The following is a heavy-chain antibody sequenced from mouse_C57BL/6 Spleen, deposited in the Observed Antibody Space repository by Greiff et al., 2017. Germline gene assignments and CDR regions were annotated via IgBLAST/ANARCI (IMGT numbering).Heavy chain of an antibody. Sequence: VHLVESGAELVKPGASVKLSCKASGYTFTSYWMHWLKQRPGQGLEWIGMIHPNSGSTNYNEKFKSKATLTVDTSSSTAYMQLSSLTSEDSAVYYCAREGSMGYWGQGASVTVST. J-gene: IGHJ4*01. CDR3: AREGSMGY. CDR2: IHPNSGST. CDR1: GYTFTSYW. V-gene: IGHV1-64*01.